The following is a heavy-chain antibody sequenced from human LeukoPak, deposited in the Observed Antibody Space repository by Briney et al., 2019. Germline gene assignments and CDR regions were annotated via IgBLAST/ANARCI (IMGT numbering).Heavy chain of an antibody. J-gene: IGHJ4*02. CDR2: ISAYNGNT. D-gene: IGHD3-3*01. CDR3: ARDPRFTIFGVVTSYYSDY. V-gene: IGHV1-18*01. CDR1: GYTFTSYG. Sequence: ASVKVSCKASGYTFTSYGISWVRQAPGQGLEWMGWISAYNGNTNYAQKLQGRVTMTTDTSTSTAYMELRSLRSDDTAVYYCARDPRFTIFGVVTSYYSDYWGQGTLVTVSS.